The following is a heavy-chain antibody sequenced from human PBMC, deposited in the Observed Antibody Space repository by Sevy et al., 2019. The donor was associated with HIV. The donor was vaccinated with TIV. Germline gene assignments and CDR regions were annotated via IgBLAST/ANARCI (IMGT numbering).Heavy chain of an antibody. V-gene: IGHV3-23*01. D-gene: IGHD3-22*01. CDR2: ISGSGGET. Sequence: GGSLRLSCAASQFTFSSYAMSWVRQAPGKGLEWVSSISGSGGETYYAVSVKGRFTISRDKSKNTLYLQMNSLRAEDTAVYYCAKDMIVVVGEALDIWGQGAMVTVSS. CDR1: QFTFSSYA. J-gene: IGHJ3*02. CDR3: AKDMIVVVGEALDI.